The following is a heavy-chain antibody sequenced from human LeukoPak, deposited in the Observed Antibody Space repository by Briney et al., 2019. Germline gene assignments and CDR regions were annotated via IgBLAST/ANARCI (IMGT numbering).Heavy chain of an antibody. Sequence: SVKVSCKASGGTFSSYAISWVRRAPGQGLEWMGRIIPIFGTANYAQKFQGRVTITTDESTSTAYMELSSLRSEDTAVYYCASHPLLRLGELSLRAQHDAFDIWGQGTMVTVSS. CDR1: GGTFSSYA. D-gene: IGHD3-16*02. CDR3: ASHPLLRLGELSLRAQHDAFDI. V-gene: IGHV1-69*05. CDR2: IIPIFGTA. J-gene: IGHJ3*02.